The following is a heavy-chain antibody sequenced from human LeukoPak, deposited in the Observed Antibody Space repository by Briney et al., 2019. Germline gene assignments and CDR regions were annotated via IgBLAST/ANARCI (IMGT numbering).Heavy chain of an antibody. D-gene: IGHD3-3*01. Sequence: ASVTVSCKASGYTFTSYDINWVRQATGQGLEWMGWMNPNRGNTGYAQKFQGRVTMTRNTSISTAYMELSILRSEDTAVYDGARRSIFGDAFDIWGQGTMVTVSS. CDR1: GYTFTSYD. J-gene: IGHJ3*02. CDR3: ARRSIFGDAFDI. CDR2: MNPNRGNT. V-gene: IGHV1-8*01.